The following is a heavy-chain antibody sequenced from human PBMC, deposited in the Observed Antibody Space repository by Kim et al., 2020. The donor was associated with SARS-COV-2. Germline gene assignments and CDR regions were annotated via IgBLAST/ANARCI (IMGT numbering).Heavy chain of an antibody. Sequence: GGSLRLSCTASGFTFGDYAMSWVRQAPGKGLEWVGFIRSKAYGGTTEYAASVKGRFTISREDSKSIAYLQMNNLKTEDTAVYYCTRGARVHCSSTSCYQEDYWGQGTLVTVSS. CDR2: IRSKAYGGTT. V-gene: IGHV3-49*04. D-gene: IGHD2-2*01. J-gene: IGHJ4*02. CDR3: TRGARVHCSSTSCYQEDY. CDR1: GFTFGDYA.